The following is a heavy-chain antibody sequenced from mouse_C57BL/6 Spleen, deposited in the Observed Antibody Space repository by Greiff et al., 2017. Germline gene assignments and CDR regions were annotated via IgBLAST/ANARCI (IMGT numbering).Heavy chain of an antibody. D-gene: IGHD2-3*01. CDR3: ARSGDGYYSSWFAY. CDR1: GYAFSSSW. J-gene: IGHJ3*01. V-gene: IGHV1-82*01. CDR2: IYPGDGDT. Sequence: QVQLKESGPELVKPGASVKISCKASGYAFSSSWMNWVKQRPGKGLEWIGRIYPGDGDTNYNGKFKGKATLTADKSSSTAYMQLSSLTSEDSAFYFCARSGDGYYSSWFAYWGQGTLVTVSA.